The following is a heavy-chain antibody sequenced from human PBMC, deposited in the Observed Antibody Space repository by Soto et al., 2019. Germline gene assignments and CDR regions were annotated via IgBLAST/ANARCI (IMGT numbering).Heavy chain of an antibody. CDR2: TYYRSKWYN. V-gene: IGHV6-1*01. J-gene: IGHJ5*02. D-gene: IGHD3-3*01. CDR3: ARFSDFWSGYYWFDP. CDR1: GDSVSSNSAA. Sequence: PSETLSLTCAISGDSVSSNSAAWNWIRQSPSRGLEWLGRTYYRSKWYNDYAVSVKSRITINPDTSKNQFSLKLNSVTAADTAVYYCARFSDFWSGYYWFDPWGQGTLVTVS.